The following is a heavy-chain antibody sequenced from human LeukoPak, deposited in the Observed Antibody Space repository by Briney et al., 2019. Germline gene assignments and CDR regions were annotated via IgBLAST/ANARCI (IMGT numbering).Heavy chain of an antibody. CDR2: IYSGGST. CDR1: GFTFSSYA. J-gene: IGHJ4*02. Sequence: GGSLRLSCAASGFTFSSYAMHWVRQAPGKGLEWVSVIYSGGSTYYADSVKGRFTISRDNSKNTLYLQMNSLRAEDTAVYYCARDTRNYYGSGSYPDYWGQGTLVTVSS. CDR3: ARDTRNYYGSGSYPDY. V-gene: IGHV3-66*01. D-gene: IGHD3-10*01.